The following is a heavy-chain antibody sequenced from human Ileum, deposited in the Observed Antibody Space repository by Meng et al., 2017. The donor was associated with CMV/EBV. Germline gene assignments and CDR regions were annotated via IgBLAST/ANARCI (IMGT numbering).Heavy chain of an antibody. V-gene: IGHV1-69-2*01. J-gene: IGHJ6*02. CDR3: ANLPSQYQLLGLGSGTIWGMDV. CDR2: VDPEDGET. Sequence: YYMHWVQQAPGKGLEWMGLVDPEDGETIYAEKFQGRVTITADTSTDTAYMELSSLRSEDTAVYYCANLPSQYQLLGLGSGTIWGMDVWGQGTTVTVSS. CDR1: YY. D-gene: IGHD2-2*01.